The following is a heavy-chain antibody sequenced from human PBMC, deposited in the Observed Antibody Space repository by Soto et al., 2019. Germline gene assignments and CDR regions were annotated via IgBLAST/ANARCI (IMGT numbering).Heavy chain of an antibody. J-gene: IGHJ6*02. Sequence: QVQLVESGGGVVQPGRSLRLSCAASGFTFSTYGMHWVRQAPGKGLEWLAVISHDGSNKYFADSVQGRVTISRDNSQNTLYLQMNSLRAEDTAVYYCAKHLRAVAGCLHGMDVWGLGTTVTVSS. CDR2: ISHDGSNK. V-gene: IGHV3-30*18. CDR3: AKHLRAVAGCLHGMDV. D-gene: IGHD6-19*01. CDR1: GFTFSTYG.